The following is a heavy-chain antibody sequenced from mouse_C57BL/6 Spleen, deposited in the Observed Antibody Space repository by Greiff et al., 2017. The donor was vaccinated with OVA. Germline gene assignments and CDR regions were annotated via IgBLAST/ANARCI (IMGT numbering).Heavy chain of an antibody. J-gene: IGHJ2*01. V-gene: IGHV1-81*01. CDR2: IYPRSGNT. CDR1: VYPFPSSG. Sequence: QVQLQQSGAELARPVASVTLSCTASVYPFPSSGLRWVQQRTCPGLAWIGEIYPRSGNTYYNEKFKGKATLTADKSSSTAYMELRSLTSEDSAVYFCARDRAVPYWGQGTTLTVSS. D-gene: IGHD3-3*01. CDR3: ARDRAVPY.